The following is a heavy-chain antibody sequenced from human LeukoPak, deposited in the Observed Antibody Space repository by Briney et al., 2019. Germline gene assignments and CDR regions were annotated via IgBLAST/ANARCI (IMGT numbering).Heavy chain of an antibody. Sequence: PGGSLRLSCAASGFTVSSNYMTWVRQAPGKGLEWVSVLYSGGSTYYADSVKGRFTISRDNSKNTLYLQMNSLRAEDTAVYYCTREKERHFDSWGQGTLLTVSS. CDR1: GFTVSSNY. CDR3: TREKERHFDS. CDR2: LYSGGST. J-gene: IGHJ4*02. D-gene: IGHD5-24*01. V-gene: IGHV3-66*02.